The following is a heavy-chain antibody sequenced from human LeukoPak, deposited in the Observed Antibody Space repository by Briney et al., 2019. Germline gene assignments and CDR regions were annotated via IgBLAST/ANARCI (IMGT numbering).Heavy chain of an antibody. D-gene: IGHD1-26*01. J-gene: IGHJ3*02. CDR1: GFTLNSYS. Sequence: PGGSLRLSCAASGFTLNSYSMHWVRQAPGKGLVWVSRINSDESSTTYVDSVKGRFTISRDNAKNTLYLQMDSLRVEDTAVYFCARGAHVLDIWGQGTMVTVSS. CDR3: ARGAHVLDI. V-gene: IGHV3-74*01. CDR2: INSDESST.